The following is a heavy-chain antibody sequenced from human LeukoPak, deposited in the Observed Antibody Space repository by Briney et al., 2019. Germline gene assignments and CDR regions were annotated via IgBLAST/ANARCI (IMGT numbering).Heavy chain of an antibody. Sequence: GGSLRLSCAASGFTFSSYAMSWVRQAPGKGLEWVSAISGRGGSTYYADAVEGRFTISTDHSTPSLCLRMDNLTAEDTAPYYRARGAYIWGSFHYSTDVWGQGTTVPVPS. CDR2: ISGRGGST. J-gene: IGHJ6*02. V-gene: IGHV3-23*01. CDR1: GFTFSSYA. D-gene: IGHD3-16*01. CDR3: ARGAYIWGSFHYSTDV.